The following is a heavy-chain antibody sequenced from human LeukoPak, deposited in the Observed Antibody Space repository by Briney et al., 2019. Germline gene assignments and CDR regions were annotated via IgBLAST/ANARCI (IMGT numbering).Heavy chain of an antibody. CDR2: ITGGVGT. V-gene: IGHV3-53*01. J-gene: IGHJ4*02. CDR1: GFTVSGLF. D-gene: IGHD5-12*01. CDR3: ARGRSTTTIFDY. Sequence: GGSLRLSCAASGFTVSGLFMRWVRQPPGKGLQFVSLITGGVGTQYADSVTGRFTISRDNFKNTLFLQMNSLRAEDTAVYYCARGRSTTTIFDYWGQGTLVTVSS.